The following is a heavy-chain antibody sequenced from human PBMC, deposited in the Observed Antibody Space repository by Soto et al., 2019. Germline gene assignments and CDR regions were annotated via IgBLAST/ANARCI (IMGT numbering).Heavy chain of an antibody. CDR3: ARVKLGDLWSGYSNFDY. CDR1: GFTFSSYA. CDR2: ISSNGGST. D-gene: IGHD3-3*01. Sequence: GGSLRLSCAASGFTFSSYAMHWVRQAPGKGLEYVSAISSNGGSTYYANSVKGRFTISRDNSKNTLYLQMSSLRSEDTAVYYCARVKLGDLWSGYSNFDYWGQGTLVTVSS. V-gene: IGHV3-64*01. J-gene: IGHJ4*02.